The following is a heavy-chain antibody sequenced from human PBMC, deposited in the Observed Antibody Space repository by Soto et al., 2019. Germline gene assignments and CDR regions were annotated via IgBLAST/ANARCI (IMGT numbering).Heavy chain of an antibody. Sequence: QITLNESGPTLVKPTQTLTLTCTFSGFLLSTSGVGVGWIRQPPGKALEWLALIYWDDDKRYSPSLKSRLTIPKDTSKNQVVLTTTNMDPVDTATYYCAHVPYCSAGSCYVDYWGQGTLVTVPS. D-gene: IGHD2-15*01. V-gene: IGHV2-5*02. CDR3: AHVPYCSAGSCYVDY. CDR1: GFLLSTSGVG. CDR2: IYWDDDK. J-gene: IGHJ4*02.